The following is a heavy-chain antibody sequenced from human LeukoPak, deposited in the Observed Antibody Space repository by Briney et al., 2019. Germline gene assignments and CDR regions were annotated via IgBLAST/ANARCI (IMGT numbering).Heavy chain of an antibody. CDR2: TYSGGST. V-gene: IGHV3-66*01. CDR1: GFTVSTYY. D-gene: IGHD3-9*01. J-gene: IGHJ4*02. CDR3: VAYYDILTGYKY. Sequence: GGPLRLSCAVSGFTVSTYYMSWVRQVPGKGLEWVSVTYSGGSTYYADSVKGRFTISRDNSKNTLYLQMNSLRAEDTAVYYCVAYYDILTGYKYWGQGTLVTVSS.